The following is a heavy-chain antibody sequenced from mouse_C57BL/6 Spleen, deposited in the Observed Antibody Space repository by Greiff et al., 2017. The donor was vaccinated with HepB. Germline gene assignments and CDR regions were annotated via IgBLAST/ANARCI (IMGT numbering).Heavy chain of an antibody. CDR2: IWGGGST. Sequence: QVQLQQSGPGLVAPSQCLSITCTVSGFSFTSYGVDWVRQPPGKGLEWLGVIWGGGSTNYNSALMSRLSISKDNSKSQVFLKMNSLQTEDTAMYYCAKHGYYDYDGAAWFAYWGQGTLVTVSA. V-gene: IGHV2-9*01. CDR3: AKHGYYDYDGAAWFAY. D-gene: IGHD2-4*01. J-gene: IGHJ3*01. CDR1: GFSFTSYG.